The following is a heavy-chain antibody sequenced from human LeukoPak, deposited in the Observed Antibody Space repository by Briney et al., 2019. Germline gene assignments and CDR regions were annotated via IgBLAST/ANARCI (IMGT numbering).Heavy chain of an antibody. CDR2: IHHSGHT. CDR3: AEIAAEGGTYVYYYKDV. J-gene: IGHJ6*03. Sequence: SETLSLTCAASGYSISNGYYWGWRRPPPGEVLEWSASIHHSGHTYYNPSLKGRVTISVDTSKNQFFLRLNSLTAADTAVYYCAEIAAEGGTYVYYYKDVWGKGTLVTVSS. V-gene: IGHV4-38-2*01. D-gene: IGHD3-16*01. CDR1: GYSISNGYY.